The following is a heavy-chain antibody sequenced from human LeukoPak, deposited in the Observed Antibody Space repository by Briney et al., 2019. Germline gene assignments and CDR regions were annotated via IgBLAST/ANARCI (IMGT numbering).Heavy chain of an antibody. V-gene: IGHV3-23*01. J-gene: IGHJ4*02. CDR3: AKDQYSGSSYYFDY. D-gene: IGHD1-26*01. CDR2: ISGSGGST. Sequence: PGGSLRLSCAASGFTFSSYAMSWVRQAPGKGLEWVPAISGSGGSTYYADSVEGRFTISRDNSKNTLYLQMNSLRAEDTAVYYCAKDQYSGSSYYFDYWGQGTLVTVSS. CDR1: GFTFSSYA.